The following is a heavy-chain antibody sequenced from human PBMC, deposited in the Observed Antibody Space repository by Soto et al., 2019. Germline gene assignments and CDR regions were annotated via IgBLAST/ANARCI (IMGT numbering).Heavy chain of an antibody. CDR1: GLTFCSYE. J-gene: IGHJ4*02. D-gene: IGHD6-19*01. Sequence: GGSMRLSSAASGLTFCSYEMNWVRQAPGKGLEWVSYISSSGSTIYYADSVKGRFTISRDNAKNSLYLQMNSLRAEDTAVYYCARGNSGWGDYWGQGTLVTVSS. CDR2: ISSSGSTI. CDR3: ARGNSGWGDY. V-gene: IGHV3-48*03.